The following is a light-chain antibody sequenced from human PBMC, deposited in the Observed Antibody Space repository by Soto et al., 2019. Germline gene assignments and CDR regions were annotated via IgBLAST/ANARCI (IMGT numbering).Light chain of an antibody. CDR3: CSYAGSSTFYV. J-gene: IGLJ1*01. Sequence: QSVLTQPASVSGSPGQSITVSCSGASSDGVSYLLVSWYQQHPGKAPKLIIYEGGKRPSGVSDRFSGSKSGNTASLTISGLQAEDEAEYYCCSYAGSSTFYVFGNGTKLTVL. CDR2: EGG. CDR1: SSDGVSYLL. V-gene: IGLV2-23*01.